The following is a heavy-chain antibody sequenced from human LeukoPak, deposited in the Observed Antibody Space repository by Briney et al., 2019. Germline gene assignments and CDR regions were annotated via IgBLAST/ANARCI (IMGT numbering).Heavy chain of an antibody. J-gene: IGHJ4*02. Sequence: SVKVSCKASGGTFTSYTISWVRQAPGQGLEWMGRMIPMLGIANYAQKVQGRVTMTADKSTSTAYMELSSLRAEGTAVYYCARDPGDGYNLDYWGQGTLVTVSS. D-gene: IGHD5-24*01. V-gene: IGHV1-69*04. CDR1: GGTFTSYT. CDR3: ARDPGDGYNLDY. CDR2: MIPMLGIA.